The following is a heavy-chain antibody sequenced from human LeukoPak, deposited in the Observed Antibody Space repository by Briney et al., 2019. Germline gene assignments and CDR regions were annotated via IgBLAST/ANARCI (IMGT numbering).Heavy chain of an antibody. CDR2: IIPIFGTA. Sequence: ASVTVSCKASGGTFTSYAISWVRQAPGQGLEWMGGIIPIFGTANYSQKFQGRVTITAGEYTSTAYMELSSLRSEDTAVYYCARDIAGMDVWGQGTTVTVSS. D-gene: IGHD6-13*01. CDR1: GGTFTSYA. V-gene: IGHV1-69*13. CDR3: ARDIAGMDV. J-gene: IGHJ6*02.